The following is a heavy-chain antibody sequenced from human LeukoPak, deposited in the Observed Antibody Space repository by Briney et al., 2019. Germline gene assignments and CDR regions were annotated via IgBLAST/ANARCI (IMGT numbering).Heavy chain of an antibody. V-gene: IGHV1-18*01. CDR3: ARDAMPGGPHGY. Sequence: ASVKVSCXASGYTFTSYGISWVRQAHGQGLEWMGWISAYNGNTNYAQKLQGRVTMTTDTSTSTAYMELRSLRSDDTAVYYCARDAMPGGPHGYWGQGTLVTVSS. J-gene: IGHJ4*02. CDR2: ISAYNGNT. D-gene: IGHD2-2*01. CDR1: GYTFTSYG.